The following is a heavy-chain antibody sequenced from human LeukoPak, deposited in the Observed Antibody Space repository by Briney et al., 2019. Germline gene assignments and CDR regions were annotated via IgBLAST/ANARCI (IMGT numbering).Heavy chain of an antibody. CDR2: INGSGGST. D-gene: IGHD6-13*01. CDR1: GFTFSSYA. Sequence: GGSLRLSCAASGFTFSSYAMSWVRQAPGKGLEWVSAINGSGGSTYYADSVKGRFTISRDNSKNTLYLQMNSLRVEDTAVYYCASLPAAAVGPGDDAFDIWGQGTMVTVSS. J-gene: IGHJ3*02. CDR3: ASLPAAAVGPGDDAFDI. V-gene: IGHV3-23*01.